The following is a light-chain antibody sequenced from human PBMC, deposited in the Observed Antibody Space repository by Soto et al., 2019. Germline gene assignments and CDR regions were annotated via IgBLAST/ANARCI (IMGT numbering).Light chain of an antibody. V-gene: IGKV1-9*01. CDR2: AAS. CDR3: RQSYSSRLS. Sequence: PSELCASWGERITISWRASQGISSYLAWYQQKPGKAPKLLIYAASTLQSGVPSRFICSGSRTDTTLTISIRKPADFATQSARQSYSSRLSVGGGTKVDI. CDR1: QGISSY. J-gene: IGKJ4*01.